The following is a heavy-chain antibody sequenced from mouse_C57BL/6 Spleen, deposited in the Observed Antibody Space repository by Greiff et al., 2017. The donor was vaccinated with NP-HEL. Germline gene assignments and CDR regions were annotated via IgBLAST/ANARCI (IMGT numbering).Heavy chain of an antibody. J-gene: IGHJ2*01. D-gene: IGHD6-1*01. V-gene: IGHV1-82*01. Sequence: VQRVESGPELVKPGASVKISCKASGYAFSSSWMNWVKQRPGKGLEWIGRIYPGDGDTNYNGKFKGKATLTADKSSSTAYMQLSSLTSEDSAVYFCAREGEHASLDYWGQGTTLTVSS. CDR2: IYPGDGDT. CDR3: AREGEHASLDY. CDR1: GYAFSSSW.